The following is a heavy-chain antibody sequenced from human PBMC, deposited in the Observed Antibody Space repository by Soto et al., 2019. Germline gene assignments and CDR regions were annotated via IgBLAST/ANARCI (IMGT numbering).Heavy chain of an antibody. CDR3: AKVEGGITAANDY. Sequence: GGSLRLSCAASGFTFSSYAMSWVRQAPGKGLEWVSAISGSGGSTYYADSVKGRFTISRDNSKNTLFLQMNSLRVEDTAVYYCAKVEGGITAANDYWGQGTLVTVSS. CDR1: GFTFSSYA. CDR2: ISGSGGST. J-gene: IGHJ4*02. V-gene: IGHV3-23*01. D-gene: IGHD6-13*01.